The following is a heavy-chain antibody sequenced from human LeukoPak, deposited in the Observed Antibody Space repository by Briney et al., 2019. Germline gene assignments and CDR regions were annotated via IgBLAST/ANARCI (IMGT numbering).Heavy chain of an antibody. Sequence: ASVKVFCTASGYTFTSYGISWVRQAPGQGLEWMGWISAYNGNTNYAQKLQGRVTMTTDTSTSTAYMELRSLRSDDTAVYYCARDAYYDSSGYYYVYLNQDAFDIWGQGTMVTVSS. D-gene: IGHD3-22*01. CDR3: ARDAYYDSSGYYYVYLNQDAFDI. V-gene: IGHV1-18*01. CDR1: GYTFTSYG. J-gene: IGHJ3*02. CDR2: ISAYNGNT.